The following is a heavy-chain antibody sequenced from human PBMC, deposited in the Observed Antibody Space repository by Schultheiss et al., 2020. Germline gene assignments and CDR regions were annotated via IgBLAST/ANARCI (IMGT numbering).Heavy chain of an antibody. Sequence: GSLRLSCAVYGGSFSGYYWSWIRQSPGKGLEWIGEINHSGSTNYNPSLKSRVIISLDTPKNQFSLKLSSVTAADTAVYYCARLMKGGMYYFDYWGQGTLVTVSS. CDR1: GGSFSGYY. CDR3: ARLMKGGMYYFDY. J-gene: IGHJ4*02. D-gene: IGHD3-16*01. CDR2: INHSGST. V-gene: IGHV4-34*01.